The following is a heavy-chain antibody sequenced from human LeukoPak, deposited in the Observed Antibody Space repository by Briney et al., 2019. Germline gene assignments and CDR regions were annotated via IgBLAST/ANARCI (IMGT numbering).Heavy chain of an antibody. V-gene: IGHV4-59*01. CDR3: ARDGRGFLRFDY. D-gene: IGHD1-26*01. CDR2: IYYSGST. Sequence: ASETLSLTCSVSGDSMRNYYWSWIQQPPRKGLEWIGYIYYSGSTNYNPSLKSRVTISVDTSKDQFSLKLTSVTATDTAMYYCARDGRGFLRFDYWGQGTLVTVSS. J-gene: IGHJ4*02. CDR1: GDSMRNYY.